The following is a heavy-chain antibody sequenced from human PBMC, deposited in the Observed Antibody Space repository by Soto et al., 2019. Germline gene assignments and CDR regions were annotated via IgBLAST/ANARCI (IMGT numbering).Heavy chain of an antibody. J-gene: IGHJ5*02. D-gene: IGHD2-2*01. Sequence: GGSLRLSCAASGFTFSSYSMNWVRQAPGKGLEWVSSISSSSSYIYYADSVKGRFTISRDNAKNSLYLQMNSLRAEDTAVYYCASGPYCSSTSCPPSWGQGTLVTVSS. CDR1: GFTFSSYS. V-gene: IGHV3-21*01. CDR3: ASGPYCSSTSCPPS. CDR2: ISSSSSYI.